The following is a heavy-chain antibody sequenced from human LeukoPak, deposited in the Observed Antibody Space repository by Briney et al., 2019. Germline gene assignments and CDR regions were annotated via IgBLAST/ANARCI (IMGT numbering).Heavy chain of an antibody. Sequence: ASVKVSCKASGYTFTGHYMHWVRQAPGQGLEWMGRINPNSGGTNYAQKFQGRVTMTRDTPISTAYMELSRLRSDDTAVYYCASAGWFGESDYFDYWGQGTLVTVSS. V-gene: IGHV1-2*06. J-gene: IGHJ4*02. CDR2: INPNSGGT. CDR1: GYTFTGHY. CDR3: ASAGWFGESDYFDY. D-gene: IGHD3-10*01.